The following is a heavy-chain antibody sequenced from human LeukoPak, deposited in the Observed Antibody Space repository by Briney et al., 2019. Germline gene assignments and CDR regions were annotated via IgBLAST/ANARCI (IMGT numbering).Heavy chain of an antibody. J-gene: IGHJ6*03. D-gene: IGHD3-10*01. CDR2: INSDGSST. V-gene: IGHV3-74*01. CDR3: AKGMGYASGSSYSYYYYMDV. Sequence: GGSLRLSCAASGFTFSSYWMHWVRQAPGKGLVWVSRINSDGSSTTYADSVKGRFTISRDNSKNMLSLQMNSLRAEDTAVYYCAKGMGYASGSSYSYYYYMDVWGKGTTVTISS. CDR1: GFTFSSYW.